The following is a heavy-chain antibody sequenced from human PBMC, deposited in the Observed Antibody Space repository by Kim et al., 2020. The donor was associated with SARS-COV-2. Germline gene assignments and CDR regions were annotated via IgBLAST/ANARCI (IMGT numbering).Heavy chain of an antibody. Sequence: GGSLRLSCAASGFTFSSYAMSWVRQAPGKGLEWVSAISGSGGSTYYADSVKGRFTISRDNSKNTLYLQMNSLRAEDTAVYYCARHFYYYYYYIDVWGKGTTVTVSS. CDR3: ARHFYYYYYYIDV. CDR1: GFTFSSYA. J-gene: IGHJ6*03. V-gene: IGHV3-23*01. CDR2: ISGSGGST.